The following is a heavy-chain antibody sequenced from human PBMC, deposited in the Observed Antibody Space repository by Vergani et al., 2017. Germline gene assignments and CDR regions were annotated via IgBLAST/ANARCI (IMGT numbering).Heavy chain of an antibody. CDR1: GFSLSRFW. J-gene: IGHJ2*01. V-gene: IGHV3-7*01. Sequence: EVQLVESGGGLVQPGGSLRLSCAASGFSLSRFWMSWVRQAPEKGLEWVAHISLDGSATSYVDSVKGRFTISRDNTKNSLSLQMSGLRVDDTAVYYCVSLPRGHWHFDLWGRGTLITVSS. CDR3: VSLPRGHWHFDL. CDR2: ISLDGSAT.